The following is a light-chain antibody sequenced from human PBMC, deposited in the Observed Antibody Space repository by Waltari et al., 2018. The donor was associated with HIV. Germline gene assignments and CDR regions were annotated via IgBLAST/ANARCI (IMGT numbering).Light chain of an antibody. V-gene: IGLV2-8*01. J-gene: IGLJ2*01. CDR2: EVS. CDR1: GSDVGGFNF. Sequence: HSALTQPPSASGSPGQSVTIPATGTGSDVGGFNFVPWYQQHPGKAPKLMIYEVSKRPSGVPDRFSGSKSGNTASLTVSGLQAEDEADYYCSSYAGSNNLGVFGGGTKLTVL. CDR3: SSYAGSNNLGV.